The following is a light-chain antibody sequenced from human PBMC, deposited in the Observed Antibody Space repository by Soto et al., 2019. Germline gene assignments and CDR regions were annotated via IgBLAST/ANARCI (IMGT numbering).Light chain of an antibody. J-gene: IGLJ3*02. V-gene: IGLV2-8*01. Sequence: QSALTQPPSASGSPGQSVTISCTGTSSDVGDYNYVSWYQQYPGKAPKLMIFDVSKRPSGVPDRFSGSKSGNTASLTVSGLQAGDEADYYCSSYAGSNNLVFGGGTKLTVL. CDR2: DVS. CDR1: SSDVGDYNY. CDR3: SSYAGSNNLV.